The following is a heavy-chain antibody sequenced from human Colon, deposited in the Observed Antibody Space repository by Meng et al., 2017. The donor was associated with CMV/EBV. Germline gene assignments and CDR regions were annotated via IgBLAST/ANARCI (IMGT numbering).Heavy chain of an antibody. J-gene: IGHJ5*01. V-gene: IGHV4-34*01. CDR3: ARPRRVGANRDYDS. Sequence: SETLSLTCAVYGGSFSDYYWTWIRQSPDKGLEWIGEINHSGSLNYNASLKSRVIMSVDTSKNQFSLYLKSVTAADTAMYYCARPRRVGANRDYDSWGQGTLVTVSS. D-gene: IGHD1-26*01. CDR1: GGSFSDYY. CDR2: INHSGSL.